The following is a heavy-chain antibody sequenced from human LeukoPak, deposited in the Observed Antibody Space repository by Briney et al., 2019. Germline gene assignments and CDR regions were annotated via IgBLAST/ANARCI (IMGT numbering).Heavy chain of an antibody. CDR1: GFTFRTYD. Sequence: GGSLRLSCAASGFTFRTYDMKWVRQTPGKGLEWVSSIRSTSDTIFYADSVKGRFTISRDNAKHSLYLQMNNLRAEDTAVYYCARRKVLSAARALDYWGQGTLVTVSS. CDR2: IRSTSDTI. D-gene: IGHD6-13*01. J-gene: IGHJ4*02. V-gene: IGHV3-48*04. CDR3: ARRKVLSAARALDY.